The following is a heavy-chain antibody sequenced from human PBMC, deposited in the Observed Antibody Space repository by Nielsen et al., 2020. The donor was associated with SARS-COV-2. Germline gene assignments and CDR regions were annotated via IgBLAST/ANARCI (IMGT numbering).Heavy chain of an antibody. CDR1: GGSIESYEHY. J-gene: IGHJ6*02. CDR2: IYYSGST. D-gene: IGHD5-24*01. V-gene: IGHV4-30-4*01. Sequence: SETLSLTCSVSGGSIESYEHYWSWIRQSPGKGLEWIGYIYYSGSTYYNPLLESRVTISVDTSTNQFSLRLNSVTAADTAQYYCARDRQGYNYYYGMDVWGQGTTVTVS. CDR3: ARDRQGYNYYYGMDV.